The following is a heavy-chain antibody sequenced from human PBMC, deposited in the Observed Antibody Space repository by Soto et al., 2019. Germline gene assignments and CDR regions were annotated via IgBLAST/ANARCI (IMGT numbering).Heavy chain of an antibody. CDR3: ASNYYDSSAYHNAFDI. CDR2: IIPIFGTA. J-gene: IGHJ3*02. V-gene: IGHV1-69*13. Sequence: VASVKVSCKASGVTFSSYAISWVRQAPGQGLEWMGGIIPIFGTANYAQKFQGRVTITADESTSTAYMELSSLRSEDTAVYYCASNYYDSSAYHNAFDIWGQGTMVTVSS. CDR1: GVTFSSYA. D-gene: IGHD3-22*01.